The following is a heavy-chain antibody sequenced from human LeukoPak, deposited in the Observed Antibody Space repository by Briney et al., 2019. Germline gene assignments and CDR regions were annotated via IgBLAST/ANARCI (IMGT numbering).Heavy chain of an antibody. V-gene: IGHV1-18*01. J-gene: IGHJ4*02. D-gene: IGHD2-15*01. CDR3: ARRFCSGGSCIPDY. CDR2: ISAYNDNT. Sequence: ASVKVSCKAPGYTFTSYGISWVRQAPGQGLEWMGWISAYNDNTNYAQKLQGRVTMTTDTSTSTAYMELRSLRFDDTAVYYCARRFCSGGSCIPDYWGQGTLVTVSS. CDR1: GYTFTSYG.